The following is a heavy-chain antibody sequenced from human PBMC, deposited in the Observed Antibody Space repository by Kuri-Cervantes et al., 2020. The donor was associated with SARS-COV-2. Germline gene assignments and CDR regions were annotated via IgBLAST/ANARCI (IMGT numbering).Heavy chain of an antibody. Sequence: GGSLRLSCAASGLTFSSYAMHWVRQAPGKGLEWVAVISYDGSNKYYADSVKGRFTISRDNSKNTLYLQMNGLRAEDTAVYYCARDSWSGFDYWGQGTLVTVSS. J-gene: IGHJ4*02. CDR3: ARDSWSGFDY. CDR1: GLTFSSYA. D-gene: IGHD6-13*01. V-gene: IGHV3-30*04. CDR2: ISYDGSNK.